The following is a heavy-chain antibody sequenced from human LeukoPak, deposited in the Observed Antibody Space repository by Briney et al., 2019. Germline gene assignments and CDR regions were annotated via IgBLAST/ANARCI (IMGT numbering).Heavy chain of an antibody. CDR1: GYTFTGYY. Sequence: ASVKVSCKASGYTFTGYYMHWVRQAPGQGLEWMGWINPNSGGTNYAQKFQGRVTMTRDTSISTAYMELSRLRSDDTAVYYCARAAYYYDSSGYSDYWGQGTLVTVSS. J-gene: IGHJ4*02. V-gene: IGHV1-2*02. CDR3: ARAAYYYDSSGYSDY. CDR2: INPNSGGT. D-gene: IGHD3-22*01.